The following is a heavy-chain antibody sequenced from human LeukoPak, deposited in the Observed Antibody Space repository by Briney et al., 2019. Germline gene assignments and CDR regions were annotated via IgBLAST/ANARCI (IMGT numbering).Heavy chain of an antibody. V-gene: IGHV4-39*01. Sequence: SETLSLTCTVSGGSISSSSYYWGWIRQPPGKGLEWIGSIYYSGSTYYNPSLKSRVTISVDTSKNQFSLKLSSVTAADTAVYYCASRNKIGGGPYFDYWGQGTLVTVSS. CDR3: ASRNKIGGGPYFDY. J-gene: IGHJ4*02. CDR2: IYYSGST. CDR1: GGSISSSSYY. D-gene: IGHD3-10*01.